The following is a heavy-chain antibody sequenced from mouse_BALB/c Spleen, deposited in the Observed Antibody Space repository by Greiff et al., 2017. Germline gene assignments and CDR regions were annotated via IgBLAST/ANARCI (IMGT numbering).Heavy chain of an antibody. J-gene: IGHJ4*01. CDR1: GYTFSSYW. CDR3: ARGGGYDDYAMDY. V-gene: IGHV1-9*01. D-gene: IGHD2-2*01. Sequence: QVQLQQSGAELMKPGASVKISCKATGYTFSSYWIEWVKQRPGHGLEWIGEILPGSGSTNYNEKFKGKATFTADTSSNTAYMQLSSLTSEDSAVYYCARGGGYDDYAMDYWGQGTSVTVSS. CDR2: ILPGSGST.